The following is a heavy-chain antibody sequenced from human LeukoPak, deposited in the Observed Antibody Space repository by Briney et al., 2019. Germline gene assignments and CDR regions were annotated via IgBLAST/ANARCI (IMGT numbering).Heavy chain of an antibody. Sequence: PGGSLRLSCAASGFTFSDYYMSWIRQPPGKGLEWVSYIRSTGGINSIADSVKGRFTISRDNAKNPLSLQMNSLRVEDTAVYYCARVAYYHDTDGHSLPYYYYYLDVWGKGTTVTVSS. CDR2: IRSTGGIN. V-gene: IGHV3-11*04. D-gene: IGHD3-22*01. CDR1: GFTFSDYY. J-gene: IGHJ6*03. CDR3: ARVAYYHDTDGHSLPYYYYYLDV.